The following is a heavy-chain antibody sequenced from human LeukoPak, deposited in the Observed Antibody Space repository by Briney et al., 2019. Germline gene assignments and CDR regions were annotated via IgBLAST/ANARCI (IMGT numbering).Heavy chain of an antibody. CDR1: GFTFSNAW. CDR3: ARVHGWAFDY. J-gene: IGHJ4*02. D-gene: IGHD2-2*03. V-gene: IGHV3-15*01. CDR2: IKSKTDGGTT. Sequence: GGSLRLSCAASGFTFSNAWMRWVRQAPGKGLEWVGRIKSKTDGGTTDYAAPVKGRFNISRDDSKNSLFLQLNSLKTEDTAVYYCARVHGWAFDYWGQGALVTVSS.